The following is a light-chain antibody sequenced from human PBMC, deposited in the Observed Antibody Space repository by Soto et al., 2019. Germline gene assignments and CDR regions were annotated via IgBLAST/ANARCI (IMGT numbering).Light chain of an antibody. CDR3: ATWDDSLSCPV. CDR2: RNN. V-gene: IGLV1-47*01. CDR1: TSNIGNHY. Sequence: QPVLAQPPSASGTPGQRVTISCSGSTSNIGNHYVYWYQQLPGTAPKLLIFRNNQRPSGVPDRFSGSKSGTSASLAISGLRSEDETDYFCATWDDSLSCPVFGGGTKLTVL. J-gene: IGLJ2*01.